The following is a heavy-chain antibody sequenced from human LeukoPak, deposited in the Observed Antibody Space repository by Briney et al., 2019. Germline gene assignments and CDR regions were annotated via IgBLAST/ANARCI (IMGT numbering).Heavy chain of an antibody. V-gene: IGHV1-2*06. CDR1: GYTFTGYY. CDR2: INPNSGGT. CDR3: ARLFYGDHTTHDY. J-gene: IGHJ4*02. Sequence: ASVKVSCKASGYTFTGYYMHWVRQAPGQGLEWMGRINPNSGGTNYAQKFQDRVTMTRDTSISTAYMELSRLRSDDTAVYYCARLFYGDHTTHDYWGQGTLVTVSS. D-gene: IGHD4-17*01.